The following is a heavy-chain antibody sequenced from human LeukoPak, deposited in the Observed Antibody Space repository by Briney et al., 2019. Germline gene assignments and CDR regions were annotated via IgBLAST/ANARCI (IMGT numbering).Heavy chain of an antibody. J-gene: IGHJ4*02. CDR3: ARGRGIVVVPAASTRPFDY. Sequence: SETLSLTCTVSGGSISGNYWSWTRQPPGKGLEWIGEINHSGSTNYNPSLKSRVTLSVDTSKNQFSLKLSSVTAADTAVYYCARGRGIVVVPAASTRPFDYWGQGTLVTVSS. CDR2: INHSGST. CDR1: GGSISGNY. V-gene: IGHV4-34*01. D-gene: IGHD2-2*01.